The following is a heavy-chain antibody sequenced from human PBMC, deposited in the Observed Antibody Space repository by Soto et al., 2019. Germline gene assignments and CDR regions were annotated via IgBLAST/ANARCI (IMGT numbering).Heavy chain of an antibody. CDR1: GGSISSYY. V-gene: IGHV4-59*12. CDR3: VRARTGTTIYYFDY. CDR2: IYYSGST. J-gene: IGHJ4*02. Sequence: PSETLSLTCTVSGGSISSYYWSWIRQPPGKGLEWIGYIYYSGSTNYNPSLKSRVTISVDTSKNQFSLKLSSVTAADTAVYYCVRARTGTTIYYFDYWGQGTLVTVSS. D-gene: IGHD1-7*01.